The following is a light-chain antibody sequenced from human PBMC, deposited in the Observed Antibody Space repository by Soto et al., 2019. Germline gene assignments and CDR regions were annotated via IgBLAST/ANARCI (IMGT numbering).Light chain of an antibody. CDR1: SSDVGGYKF. J-gene: IGLJ1*01. Sequence: QSALTQPASVSGSPGQSITISCTGTSSDVGGYKFVSWYQQHPGKAPKLMIYEVSNRPSGVSNRFSGSKSGSTASLTISGLQAEDEADYYCSSYTSSSTYVFGTGTKLTVL. CDR2: EVS. V-gene: IGLV2-14*01. CDR3: SSYTSSSTYV.